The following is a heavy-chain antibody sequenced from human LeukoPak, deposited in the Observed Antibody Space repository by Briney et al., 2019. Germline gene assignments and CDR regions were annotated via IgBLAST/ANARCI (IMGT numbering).Heavy chain of an antibody. CDR3: AREDPQTTVPEGMDV. Sequence: SETLPLTCTVSGGSINHYYWSWIRQSPGKGLEWIGYIYYIGTTNYNHSLKSRVTISVDTSRNQFSLQLRSVTAADTAVYYCAREDPQTTVPEGMDVWGQGTTVIVSS. CDR2: IYYIGTT. J-gene: IGHJ6*02. V-gene: IGHV4-59*01. CDR1: GGSINHYY. D-gene: IGHD4-17*01.